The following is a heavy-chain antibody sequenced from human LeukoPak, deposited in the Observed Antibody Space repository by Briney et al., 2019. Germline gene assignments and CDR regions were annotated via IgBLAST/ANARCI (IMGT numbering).Heavy chain of an antibody. CDR3: ARGRLWFGELLYYFDY. CDR1: GYTLTELS. J-gene: IGHJ4*02. V-gene: IGHV1-24*01. CDR2: FDPEDGET. D-gene: IGHD3-10*01. Sequence: ASVKVSCKVSGYTLTELSMHWVRQAPGKGLEWMGGFDPEDGETIYAQKFQGRVTMTEDTSTDTAYMELSSLRSEDTAVYYCARGRLWFGELLYYFDYWGQGTLVTVSS.